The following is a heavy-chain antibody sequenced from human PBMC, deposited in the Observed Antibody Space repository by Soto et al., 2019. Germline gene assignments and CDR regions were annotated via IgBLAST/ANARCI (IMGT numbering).Heavy chain of an antibody. Sequence: GESLKISCRGSGYSFTTYWISWVRQMPGKGLEGMGRIDPSDSYTNYSPSFQGHVTISADKSISIAYVQWSSLKASDTAMYYCASSVGAAQGLYYYYGMDVWGQGTLVTVSS. CDR3: ASSVGAAQGLYYYYGMDV. CDR2: IDPSDSYT. D-gene: IGHD2-15*01. CDR1: GYSFTTYW. J-gene: IGHJ6*02. V-gene: IGHV5-10-1*01.